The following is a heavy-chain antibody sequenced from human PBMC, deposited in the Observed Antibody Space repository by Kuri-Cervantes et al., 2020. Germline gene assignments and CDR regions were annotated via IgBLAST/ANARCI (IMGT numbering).Heavy chain of an antibody. CDR3: ARDSPSMVRGVIIPHFDY. V-gene: IGHV7-4-1*02. J-gene: IGHJ4*02. D-gene: IGHD3-10*01. Sequence: ASVKVSCKVSGYTLTELYMHWVRQAPGQGLEWMGWINTNTGNPTYAQGFTGRFVFFLENSVSTAYLQISSLKAEDNAVYYCARDSPSMVRGVIIPHFDYWGQGTLVTVSS. CDR1: GYTLTELY. CDR2: INTNTGNP.